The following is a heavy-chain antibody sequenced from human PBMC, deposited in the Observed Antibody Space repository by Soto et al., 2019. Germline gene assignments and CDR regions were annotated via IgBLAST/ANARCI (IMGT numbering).Heavy chain of an antibody. D-gene: IGHD6-13*01. J-gene: IGHJ3*01. Sequence: QVHLQQSGPGLVAPSETLSLTCTGYGDSMSTYYWNWIRQSAEKGLEWIGRISATGTTTYIPSLKSRITLSVDTANNEFSLNLICVTAAETAGYFCARDQAGAAEVWGPGTLVTVS. CDR3: ARDQAGAAEV. CDR2: ISATGTT. V-gene: IGHV4-4*07. CDR1: GDSMSTYY.